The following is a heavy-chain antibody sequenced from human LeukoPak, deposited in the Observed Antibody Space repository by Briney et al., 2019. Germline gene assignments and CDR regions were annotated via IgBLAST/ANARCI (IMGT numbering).Heavy chain of an antibody. CDR3: AKAYYYGSGSYPHYFDY. Sequence: GGSLRLSCAASGFAFSSYAMSWVRQAPGKGLEWVSGISGSGGSTYYADSVKGRFTISRDNSKNTLYLQMNSLRADDTAVYYCAKAYYYGSGSYPHYFDYWGRGTLVTVSS. J-gene: IGHJ4*02. D-gene: IGHD3-10*01. V-gene: IGHV3-23*01. CDR2: ISGSGGST. CDR1: GFAFSSYA.